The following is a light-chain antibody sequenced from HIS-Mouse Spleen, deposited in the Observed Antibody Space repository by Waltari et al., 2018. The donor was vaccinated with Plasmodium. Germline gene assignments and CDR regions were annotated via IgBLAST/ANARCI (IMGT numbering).Light chain of an antibody. Sequence: AIRMTQSPSSFSASTGDRVTITCRASQGISSYLDWYQQKPGKAPKLLIYAASTLKSGVPSRFSGSGSGTDFTLTISCLQSEDFATYYCQQYYSYPLTFGGGTKVEIK. CDR1: QGISSY. J-gene: IGKJ4*01. CDR3: QQYYSYPLT. V-gene: IGKV1-8*01. CDR2: AAS.